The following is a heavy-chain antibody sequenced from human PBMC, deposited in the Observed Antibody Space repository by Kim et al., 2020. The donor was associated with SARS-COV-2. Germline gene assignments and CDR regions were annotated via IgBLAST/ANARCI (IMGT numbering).Heavy chain of an antibody. CDR2: T. V-gene: IGHV4-59*01. J-gene: IGHJ4*02. D-gene: IGHD6-19*01. Sequence: TNYNPSLKSRVTISVDTSKNQFSLKLSSVTAADTAVYYCARVKAVAGFDYWGQGTLVTVSS. CDR3: ARVKAVAGFDY.